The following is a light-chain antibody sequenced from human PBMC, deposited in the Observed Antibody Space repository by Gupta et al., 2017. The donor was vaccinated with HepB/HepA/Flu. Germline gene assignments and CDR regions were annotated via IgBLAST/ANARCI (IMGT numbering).Light chain of an antibody. CDR3: AAWDDSRSGVV. Sequence: RVTISCSGSSSNLGSNYVSWYQQLPGTAPTLLIYRNNQRPSGVPDRFSGSKSGTSASLAISGLQAEEEADYYCAAWDDSRSGVVFGGGTKLTVL. CDR2: RNN. V-gene: IGLV1-47*01. J-gene: IGLJ2*01. CDR1: SSNLGSNY.